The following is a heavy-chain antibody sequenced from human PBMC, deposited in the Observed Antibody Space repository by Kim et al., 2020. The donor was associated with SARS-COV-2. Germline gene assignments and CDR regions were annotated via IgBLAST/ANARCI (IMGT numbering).Heavy chain of an antibody. V-gene: IGHV4-59*01. CDR3: VRDSLPRGNYFEDYFDS. CDR1: GGSISNYY. Sequence: SETLSLTCTVSGGSISNYYWSWVRQPPEKGLEWIGHMHYSGDTNYNPSLGGRVTISIDTSKNQFSLKLTSVTAADTAVYYCVRDSLPRGNYFEDYFDSWGHGSLVTVSS. CDR2: MHYSGDT. D-gene: IGHD1-7*01. J-gene: IGHJ5*01.